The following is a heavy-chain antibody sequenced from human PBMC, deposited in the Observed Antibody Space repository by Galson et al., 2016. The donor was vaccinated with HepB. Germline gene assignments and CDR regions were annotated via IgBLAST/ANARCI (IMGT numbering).Heavy chain of an antibody. Sequence: SVKVSCKASGGTFSSYAISWVRQAPGQGLEWMGGIIPIFGTANYAQKFQGRVTITADKSTSTAYMELSSLTSEDTAVYYCARVARQLSYGHPFEYWGQGTLVTVSS. J-gene: IGHJ4*02. CDR1: GGTFSSYA. V-gene: IGHV1-69*06. CDR3: ARVARQLSYGHPFEY. CDR2: IIPIFGTA. D-gene: IGHD5-24*01.